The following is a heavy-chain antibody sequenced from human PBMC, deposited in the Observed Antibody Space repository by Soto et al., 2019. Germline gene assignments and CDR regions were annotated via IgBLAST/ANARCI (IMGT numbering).Heavy chain of an antibody. J-gene: IGHJ3*02. CDR1: GFTFSSYA. V-gene: IGHV3-30-3*01. CDR2: ISYDGSNK. Sequence: GSLRLSCAASGFTFSSYAMHWVRQAPGKGLEWVAVISYDGSNKYYADSVKGRFTISRDNSKNTLYLQMNSLRAEDTAVYYCASIEGYCSGGSCYSPFDIWGQGTMVTVSS. D-gene: IGHD2-15*01. CDR3: ASIEGYCSGGSCYSPFDI.